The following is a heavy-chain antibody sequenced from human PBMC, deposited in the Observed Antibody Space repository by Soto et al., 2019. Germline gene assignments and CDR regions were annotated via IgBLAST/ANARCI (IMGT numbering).Heavy chain of an antibody. CDR3: ARAIWGGYELFDY. D-gene: IGHD5-12*01. CDR1: GGSTSSYY. J-gene: IGHJ4*02. CDR2: IYYSGST. Sequence: PSETLSLTCTVSGGSTSSYYWSWIRQPPGEGLEWIGYIYYSGSTNYNPSLKSRVTISVDTSKNQFSLTMSSVNAADTYLCYCARAIWGGYELFDYWGQGTLVTVSS. V-gene: IGHV4-59*01.